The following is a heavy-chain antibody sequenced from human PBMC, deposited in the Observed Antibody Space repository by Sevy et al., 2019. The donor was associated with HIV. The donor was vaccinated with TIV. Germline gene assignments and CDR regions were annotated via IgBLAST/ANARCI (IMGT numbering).Heavy chain of an antibody. CDR1: GFTFSSYS. CDR2: ITSRSSYI. D-gene: IGHD6-13*01. V-gene: IGHV3-21*01. Sequence: GGFLRLSCAASGFTFSSYSMNWVRQAPGKGLEWVSSITSRSSYIYYADSVKGRFTISRDNAKNSLYLQMNSLRAEDTAVYYCARSWEQQLHDAFDIWGQGTMVTVSS. CDR3: ARSWEQQLHDAFDI. J-gene: IGHJ3*02.